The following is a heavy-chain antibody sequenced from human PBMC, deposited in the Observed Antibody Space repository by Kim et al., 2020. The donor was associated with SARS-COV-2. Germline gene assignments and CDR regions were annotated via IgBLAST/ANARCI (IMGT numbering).Heavy chain of an antibody. V-gene: IGHV4-30-4*01. CDR1: GGSISSGNYN. D-gene: IGHD3-16*01. J-gene: IGHJ4*02. CDR3: ARGVRI. Sequence: SETLSLTCTVSGGSISSGNYNWNWIRQPPGQGLEWIGYIYYSGSTSYNPSLKSRVTISVDSSKNQFSLKLSSVTAADTAAYYCARGVRICGQGTLVTAPS. CDR2: IYYSGST.